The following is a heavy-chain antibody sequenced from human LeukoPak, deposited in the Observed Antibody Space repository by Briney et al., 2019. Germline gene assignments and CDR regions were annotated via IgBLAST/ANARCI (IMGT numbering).Heavy chain of an antibody. D-gene: IGHD3-10*01. J-gene: IGHJ4*02. CDR2: ISYDGSNK. Sequence: GGSLRLSCAASGFTFSSYAMHWVRQAPGKGLEWVAVISYDGSNKYYADSVKGRFTISRDNSKNTLYLQMNSLRAEDTAVYYCARGVLWFGEFNNWGQGTLVTVSS. CDR1: GFTFSSYA. V-gene: IGHV3-30-3*01. CDR3: ARGVLWFGEFNN.